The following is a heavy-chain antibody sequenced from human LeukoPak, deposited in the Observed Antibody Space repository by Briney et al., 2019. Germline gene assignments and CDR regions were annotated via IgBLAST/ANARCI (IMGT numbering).Heavy chain of an antibody. J-gene: IGHJ4*02. CDR3: ARGTGYSHPGDLLLLYYFDY. D-gene: IGHD5-12*01. CDR1: GYTFIDYY. CDR2: INPNSGGT. V-gene: IGHV1-2*04. Sequence: ASVKVSCKASGYTFIDYYMHWVRQAPGQGLEWMGWINPNSGGTNYAQKFQGWVTMTRDTSISTAYMELSRLRSDDTAVYYCARGTGYSHPGDLLLLYYFDYWGQGTLVTVSS.